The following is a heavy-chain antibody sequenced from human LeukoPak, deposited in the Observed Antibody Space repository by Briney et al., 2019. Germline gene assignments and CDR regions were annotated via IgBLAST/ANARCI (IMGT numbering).Heavy chain of an antibody. V-gene: IGHV4-59*08. J-gene: IGHJ6*03. D-gene: IGHD3-16*01. CDR3: ARGGSRSLYYYYYYMDV. CDR1: GGSISSYY. Sequence: SETLSLTCTVSGGSISSYYWSWIRQPPGKGLEWIGYIYYSGSTNYNPSLKSRVTISVDTSKNQFSLKLSSVTAADTAVYYCARGGSRSLYYYYYYMDVWGKGTTVTVSS. CDR2: IYYSGST.